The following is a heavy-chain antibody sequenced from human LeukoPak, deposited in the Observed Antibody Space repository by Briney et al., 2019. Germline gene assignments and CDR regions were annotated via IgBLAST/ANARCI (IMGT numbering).Heavy chain of an antibody. CDR2: IYTSGST. J-gene: IGHJ4*02. CDR3: ARDWDF. Sequence: GGSLRLSCAASGFTVSNNYISWVRQAPGKGLEWVSLIYTSGSTYYADSVKGRFTISRDNAKSSLYLLMNGLRAEDTAMYFCARDWDFWGRGTLVTVSS. V-gene: IGHV3-53*01. CDR1: GFTVSNNY.